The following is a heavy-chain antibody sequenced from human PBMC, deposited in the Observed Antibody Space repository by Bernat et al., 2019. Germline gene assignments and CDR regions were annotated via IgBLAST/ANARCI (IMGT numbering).Heavy chain of an antibody. D-gene: IGHD3-10*01. V-gene: IGHV3-33*01. CDR2: IWYDGSNK. J-gene: IGHJ3*02. CDR1: GFTFSSYG. Sequence: QVQLVESGGGVVQPGRSLRLSCAASGFTFSSYGMHWVRQAPGKGLAWVAVIWYDGSNKYYADSVKGRFTISRDNSKNTLYLPMNSLRAEDTAVYYCARDPMVRGVISAFDIWGQGTMVTVSS. CDR3: ARDPMVRGVISAFDI.